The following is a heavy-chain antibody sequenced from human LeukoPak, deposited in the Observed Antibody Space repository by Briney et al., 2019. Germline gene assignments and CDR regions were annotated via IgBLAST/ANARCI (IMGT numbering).Heavy chain of an antibody. CDR1: GLTFSRYN. V-gene: IGHV3-21*01. J-gene: IGHJ4*02. CDR3: ASGTVGNYALDY. CDR2: IGTSSNNI. Sequence: GGSLRLSCAASGLTFSRYNMNWVRQAPGKGLEWVSSIGTSSNNIYYTDSVKGRFTISRDNAKNSLYLQVESLRVEDTAVCFCASGTVGNYALDYWGQGTLITVSS. D-gene: IGHD1-7*01.